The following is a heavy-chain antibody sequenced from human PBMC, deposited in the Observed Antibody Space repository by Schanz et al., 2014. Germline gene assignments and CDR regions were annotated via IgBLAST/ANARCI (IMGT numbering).Heavy chain of an antibody. V-gene: IGHV3-48*01. Sequence: EVQLAESGGGLVQPGGSLRLSCAASTFTFSSDWMSWVRQAPGKGLEWVSYVSRSTPDIYYADSVKGRFTVSRDNSKNTLYLQMNSLRAEDTAVYYCARGGPAYYFDDWGQGTLVTVSS. J-gene: IGHJ4*02. CDR3: ARGGPAYYFDD. CDR1: TFTFSSDW. CDR2: VSRSTPDI.